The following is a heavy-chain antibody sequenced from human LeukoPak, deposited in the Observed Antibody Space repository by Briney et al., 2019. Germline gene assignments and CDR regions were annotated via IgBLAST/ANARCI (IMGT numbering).Heavy chain of an antibody. Sequence: ASVKVSCTASGYTFTGYYMHWVRQAPGQGLEWMGCINPNSGGTNYAQKFQGRFTMTRDTSSSTAYMELSRLRSDDTAVYYCARSRSSSWDPFDYWGQGTLVTVSS. CDR3: ARSRSSSWDPFDY. V-gene: IGHV1-2*02. J-gene: IGHJ4*02. CDR1: GYTFTGYY. D-gene: IGHD6-13*01. CDR2: INPNSGGT.